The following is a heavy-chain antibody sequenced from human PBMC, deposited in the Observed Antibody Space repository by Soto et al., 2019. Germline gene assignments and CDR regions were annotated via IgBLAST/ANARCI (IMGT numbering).Heavy chain of an antibody. CDR2: IYYSGST. D-gene: IGHD1-26*01. J-gene: IGHJ4*02. Sequence: QVQLQESGPGLVKPSQTLSLTCTVSGCSISSGGYYWSWIRQHPGKGLEWIGYIYYSGSTYYNPSLKSRVTISVDTSKNQFSLKLSSVTAADTAVYYCARAEEWGERGSYYGGFDYWGQGTLVTVSS. V-gene: IGHV4-31*03. CDR1: GCSISSGGYY. CDR3: ARAEEWGERGSYYGGFDY.